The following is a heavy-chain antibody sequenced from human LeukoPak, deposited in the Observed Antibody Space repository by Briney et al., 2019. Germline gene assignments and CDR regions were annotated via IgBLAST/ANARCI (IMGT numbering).Heavy chain of an antibody. J-gene: IGHJ3*02. Sequence: GGSLRLSCAASGFTFSSYAMHWVRQAPGKGLEWVAVISYDGSNKYYADSVKGRFTISRDNSKNTLYLQMNSLRAEDTAVYYGASPTPQYSGYDWGAFDIWGQGTMVTVSS. CDR1: GFTFSSYA. CDR3: ASPTPQYSGYDWGAFDI. V-gene: IGHV3-30*04. CDR2: ISYDGSNK. D-gene: IGHD5-12*01.